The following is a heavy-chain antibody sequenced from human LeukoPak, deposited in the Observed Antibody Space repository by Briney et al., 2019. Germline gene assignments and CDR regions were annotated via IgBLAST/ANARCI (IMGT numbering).Heavy chain of an antibody. D-gene: IGHD5-24*01. Sequence: GGSLRLSCAASGVTLSPYGMSWVRQAPGKGLEWVSAMSGSGGSIYYADSVKGRFTISRDKSKNTLYLQMNSLRAEDTAVYYCAKDRDGYKRGYDYWGQGILVTVSS. CDR1: GVTLSPYG. V-gene: IGHV3-23*01. J-gene: IGHJ4*02. CDR3: AKDRDGYKRGYDY. CDR2: MSGSGGSI.